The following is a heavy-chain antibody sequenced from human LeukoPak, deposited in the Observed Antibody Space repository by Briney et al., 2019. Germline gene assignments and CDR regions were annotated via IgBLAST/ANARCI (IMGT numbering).Heavy chain of an antibody. J-gene: IGHJ4*02. CDR3: ARDLYCTNGVCFPTDY. CDR2: INWNGGST. V-gene: IGHV3-20*04. D-gene: IGHD2-8*01. CDR1: GFTFDDYG. Sequence: GGSMRLSCAASGFTFDDYGMSWVRQAPGKGLEWVSGINWNGGSTGYADSVKGRFTISRDNAKNSLYLQMNSLRAEDTALYYCARDLYCTNGVCFPTDYWGQGTLVTVSS.